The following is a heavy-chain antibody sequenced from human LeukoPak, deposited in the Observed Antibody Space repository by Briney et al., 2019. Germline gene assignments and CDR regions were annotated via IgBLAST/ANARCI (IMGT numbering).Heavy chain of an antibody. CDR2: ISGSGGST. CDR1: GFTFTSYS. D-gene: IGHD6-19*01. J-gene: IGHJ4*02. Sequence: GGSLRLSCAASGFTFTSYSMNWVRQAPGKGLEWVSAISGSGGSTYYADSVRGRFTISRDNSKNTLYLQMNRLRAEDTAVYYCAKGSAVADIYFDYWGQGVLVTVSS. CDR3: AKGSAVADIYFDY. V-gene: IGHV3-23*01.